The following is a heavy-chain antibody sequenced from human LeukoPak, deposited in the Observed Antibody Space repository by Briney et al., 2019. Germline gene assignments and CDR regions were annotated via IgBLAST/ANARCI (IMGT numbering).Heavy chain of an antibody. D-gene: IGHD5-18*01. J-gene: IGHJ4*02. CDR3: ARDRYSLDY. Sequence: GGSLRLSCAASGFTFSSYAMHWVRQAPGKGLEWVAVISYDGSNKYYADPVKGRFTISRDNSKNTLYLQMNSLRAEDTAVYYCARDRYSLDYWGQGTLVTVSS. CDR2: ISYDGSNK. CDR1: GFTFSSYA. V-gene: IGHV3-30-3*01.